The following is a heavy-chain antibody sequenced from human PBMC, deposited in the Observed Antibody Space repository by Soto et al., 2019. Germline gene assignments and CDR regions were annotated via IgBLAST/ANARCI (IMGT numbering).Heavy chain of an antibody. CDR3: ARGGASSDFDP. Sequence: EVQLLESGGGLVQPGGSLRLSCAASGFTFSSYAMSWVRQAPGKGLEWVSAISGSGSTIYYADSVKGRFTISRDNAKNSLYLQMNSLRAEDTAVYYCARGGASSDFDPWGQGTLVTVSS. D-gene: IGHD2-2*01. J-gene: IGHJ5*02. CDR1: GFTFSSYA. CDR2: ISGSGSTI. V-gene: IGHV3-23*01.